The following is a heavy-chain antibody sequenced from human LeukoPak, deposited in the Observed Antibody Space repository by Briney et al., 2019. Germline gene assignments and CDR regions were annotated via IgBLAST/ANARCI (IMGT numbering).Heavy chain of an antibody. CDR1: GFTFRIYW. J-gene: IGHJ4*02. CDR3: AKDRPGYSNLWAY. Sequence: GGSLRLSCEASGFTFRIYWMSWVRQAPGKGLKWVSSISGSGGGTYSADSVKGRFTISRDSSKNTLYLQMNSLRAEDTAVYYCAKDRPGYSNLWAYWGQGTLVTVSS. D-gene: IGHD6-13*01. CDR2: ISGSGGGT. V-gene: IGHV3-23*01.